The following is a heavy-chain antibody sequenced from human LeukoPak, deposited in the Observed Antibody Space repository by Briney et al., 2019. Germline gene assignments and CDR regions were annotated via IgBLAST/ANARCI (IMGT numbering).Heavy chain of an antibody. CDR1: GGTFNSYA. CDR2: IIPIFGTA. D-gene: IGHD6-6*01. CDR3: ARVPLNFEYSSSSSYYYYYMDV. V-gene: IGHV1-69*05. Sequence: SVKVSCKASGGTFNSYAISWVRQAPGQGLEWMGGIIPIFGTANYAQKSQGRVTITTDESTSTAYMELSSLRSEDTAVYYCARVPLNFEYSSSSSYYYYYMDVWGKGTTVTVSS. J-gene: IGHJ6*03.